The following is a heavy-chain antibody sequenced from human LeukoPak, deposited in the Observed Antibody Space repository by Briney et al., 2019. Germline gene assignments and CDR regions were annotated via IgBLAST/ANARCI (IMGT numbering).Heavy chain of an antibody. Sequence: SETLSLTCAVYGGSFSGYYWSWIRQPPGKGLEWIGEINHSGSTNYNPSLKSRVTISVDTSKNQFSLKLSSVTAADTAVYYCAGATASIAAAGMEGDYFDYWGQGTLVTVSS. J-gene: IGHJ4*02. V-gene: IGHV4-34*01. CDR3: AGATASIAAAGMEGDYFDY. D-gene: IGHD6-13*01. CDR1: GGSFSGYY. CDR2: INHSGST.